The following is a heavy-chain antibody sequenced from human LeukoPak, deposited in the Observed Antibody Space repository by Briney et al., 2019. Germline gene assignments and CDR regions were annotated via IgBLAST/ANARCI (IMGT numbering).Heavy chain of an antibody. CDR1: GFTFSDYY. Sequence: GGSLRLSCAASGFTFSDYYMSWIRQAPGKGLEWVSYISSSGSTIYYADSVKGRFTISRDNAKNSLYLQLYSLRAEDTAVYYCGKAMADYEGQWDYWGQGTLVTVSS. CDR2: ISSSGSTI. D-gene: IGHD3-22*01. CDR3: GKAMADYEGQWDY. V-gene: IGHV3-11*04. J-gene: IGHJ4*02.